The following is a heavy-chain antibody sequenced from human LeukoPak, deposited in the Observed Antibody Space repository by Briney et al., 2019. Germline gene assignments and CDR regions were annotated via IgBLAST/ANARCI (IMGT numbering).Heavy chain of an antibody. CDR1: GYSISSGYF. Sequence: PSETLSLTCTVSGYSISSGYFWGWIRQPPGKGLEWIGSIYHSGTTYYNPSLKSRVTISVDTSKNQFSLKLSSVTAADTAVYYCARGPMIITAAGTSWHYYYYMDVWGKGTTVTVPS. CDR2: IYHSGTT. J-gene: IGHJ6*03. CDR3: ARGPMIITAAGTSWHYYYYMDV. D-gene: IGHD6-13*01. V-gene: IGHV4-38-2*02.